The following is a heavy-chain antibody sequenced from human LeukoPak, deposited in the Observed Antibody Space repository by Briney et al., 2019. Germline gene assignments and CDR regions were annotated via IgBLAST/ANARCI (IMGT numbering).Heavy chain of an antibody. V-gene: IGHV4-34*01. J-gene: IGHJ4*02. CDR2: INHSGST. D-gene: IGHD2-15*01. CDR3: ARTRAGGPVAATPPHYFDY. CDR1: GGSFSGYY. Sequence: SETLSLTCAVYGGSFSGYYWSWIRQPPGKGLEWIGEINHSGSTNYNPSLKSRVTISVDTSKNQFSLKLSSVTAADTAVYYCARTRAGGPVAATPPHYFDYWGQGTLVTVSS.